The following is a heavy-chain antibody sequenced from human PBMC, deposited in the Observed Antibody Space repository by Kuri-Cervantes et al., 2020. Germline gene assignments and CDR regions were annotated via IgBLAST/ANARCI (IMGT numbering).Heavy chain of an antibody. D-gene: IGHD2-2*01. CDR3: ARSLTAGYCSSTSCPSDAFDI. V-gene: IGHV4-31*03. CDR2: IYYGGST. J-gene: IGHJ3*02. Sequence: SETLSLTCTVSGGSISSGGYYWSWIRQHPGKGLEWIGYIYYGGSTYYNPSLKSRVTISVDTSKNQFSLKLSSVTAADAAVYYCARSLTAGYCSSTSCPSDAFDIWGQGTMVTVSS. CDR1: GGSISSGGYY.